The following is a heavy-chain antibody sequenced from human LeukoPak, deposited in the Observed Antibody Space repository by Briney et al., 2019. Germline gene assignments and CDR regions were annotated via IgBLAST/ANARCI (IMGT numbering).Heavy chain of an antibody. V-gene: IGHV4-30-4*01. CDR3: ARAPLSPSYNWFDP. J-gene: IGHJ5*02. D-gene: IGHD3-16*01. Sequence: SETLSLTCTVSGGSISSGDYYWSWIRQPPGKGLEWIGYIYYSGSTYYNPSLKSRVTISVDTSKNQFSLKLSFVTAADTAVYYCARAPLSPSYNWFDPWGQGTLVTVSS. CDR1: GGSISSGDYY. CDR2: IYYSGST.